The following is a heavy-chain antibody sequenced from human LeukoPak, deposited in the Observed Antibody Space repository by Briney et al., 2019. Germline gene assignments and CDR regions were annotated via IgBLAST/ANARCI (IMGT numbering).Heavy chain of an antibody. CDR3: ARVSDYLFDY. CDR1: GGSISSGDYY. V-gene: IGHV4-30-4*01. D-gene: IGHD2/OR15-2a*01. CDR2: ICYSGST. J-gene: IGHJ4*02. Sequence: SETLSLTCTVSGGSISSGDYYWRWIRQPPGKGLEWIGYICYSGSTYYNPSLKSRVTISVDTSKNQFSLKLSSVTAADTAVYYCARVSDYLFDYWGQGTLVTVS.